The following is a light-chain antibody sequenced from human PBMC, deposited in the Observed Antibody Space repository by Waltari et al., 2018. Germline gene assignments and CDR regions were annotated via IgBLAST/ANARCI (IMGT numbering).Light chain of an antibody. CDR1: SSDVGCYNY. V-gene: IGLV2-8*01. CDR2: EVS. Sequence: QSALTQPPSASGSPGPSVTIPCTGTSSDVGCYNYVPWYQQHPGKVPKLVIFEVSKRPSGVPDRFSGSRSGNTASLTVSGLQAEDEADYYCSSYAGSNTYVLFGGGTKLTVL. J-gene: IGLJ2*01. CDR3: SSYAGSNTYVL.